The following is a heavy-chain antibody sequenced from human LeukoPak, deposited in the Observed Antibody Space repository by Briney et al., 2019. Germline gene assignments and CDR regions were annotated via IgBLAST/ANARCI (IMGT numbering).Heavy chain of an antibody. J-gene: IGHJ6*03. V-gene: IGHV4-34*01. CDR1: GGSFSGYY. D-gene: IGHD2-15*01. Sequence: PSETLSLTCAVYGGSFSGYYWSWIRQHPGKGLEWIGEINHSGSTNYNPSLKSRVTISVDTSKNQFSLKLSSVTAADTAVYYCARVRIVVVVAATRYYYYYYYMDVWGKGTTVTVSS. CDR3: ARVRIVVVVAATRYYYYYYYMDV. CDR2: INHSGST.